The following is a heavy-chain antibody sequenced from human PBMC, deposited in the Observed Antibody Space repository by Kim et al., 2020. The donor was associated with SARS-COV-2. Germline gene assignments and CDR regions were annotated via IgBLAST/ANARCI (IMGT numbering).Heavy chain of an antibody. CDR1: GYTFTGYY. V-gene: IGHV1-2*02. D-gene: IGHD2-15*01. J-gene: IGHJ5*02. CDR2: INPNSGGT. CDR3: ARAFVFTGYCSGGSCYGTATDWFDP. Sequence: ASVKVSCKASGYTFTGYYMHWVRQAPGQGLEWMGWINPNSGGTNYAQKFQGRVTMTRDTSISTAYMELSRLRSDDTAVYYCARAFVFTGYCSGGSCYGTATDWFDPWGQGTLVTVSS.